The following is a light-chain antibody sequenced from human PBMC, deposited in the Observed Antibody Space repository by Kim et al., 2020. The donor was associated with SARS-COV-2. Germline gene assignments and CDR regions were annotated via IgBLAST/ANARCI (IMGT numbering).Light chain of an antibody. CDR2: EDN. V-gene: IGLV6-57*03. CDR3: QSYDSSNQV. J-gene: IGLJ2*01. CDR1: RGSIASNY. Sequence: GKTVTISCTRSRGSIASNYVHCYQQRPGSAPTTVIYEDNQRPSGVPDRFSGSIDSSSNSASLTISGLKTEDEADYYCQSYDSSNQVFGGGTQLTVL.